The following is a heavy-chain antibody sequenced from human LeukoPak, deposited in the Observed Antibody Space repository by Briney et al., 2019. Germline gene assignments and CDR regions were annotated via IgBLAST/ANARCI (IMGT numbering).Heavy chain of an antibody. V-gene: IGHV3-21*01. Sequence: GGSLRLSCAASGFTFSSYSMNWVRQAPGKGLEWVSSISSSSSYIYYADSVKGRFTISRDNAKNSLYLQMNRLRAEDTAVYYCASSAAAAGITDYWGQGTLVTVSS. CDR3: ASSAAAAGITDY. D-gene: IGHD6-13*01. CDR1: GFTFSSYS. J-gene: IGHJ4*02. CDR2: ISSSSSYI.